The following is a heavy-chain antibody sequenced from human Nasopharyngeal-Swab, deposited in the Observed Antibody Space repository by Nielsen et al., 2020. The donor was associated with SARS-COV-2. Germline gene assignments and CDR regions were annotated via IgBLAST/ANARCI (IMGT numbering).Heavy chain of an antibody. J-gene: IGHJ4*02. D-gene: IGHD2-2*01. Sequence: VCQAPGKGLEWVSYISSSSSTIYYADSVKGRFTISRDNAKNSLYLQMNSLRAEDTAVYYCASETLRYCSSTSCQDYWGQGTLVTVSS. CDR3: ASETLRYCSSTSCQDY. V-gene: IGHV3-48*04. CDR2: ISSSSSTI.